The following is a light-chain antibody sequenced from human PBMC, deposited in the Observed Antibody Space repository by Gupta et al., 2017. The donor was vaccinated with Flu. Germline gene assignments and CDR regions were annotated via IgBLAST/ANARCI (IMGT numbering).Light chain of an antibody. CDR3: QVWDSRSDYFVI. CDR1: NIGSKS. Sequence: SSVLTQPPSVSVAPGKTARITCGGNNIGSKSVHWYQQRPGQAPVVAVHDDSDRPSGLPERFSGSNSGNTATLTISRVEAGDEADYYCQVWDSRSDYFVIFGGGTKLTVL. V-gene: IGLV3-21*03. J-gene: IGLJ2*01. CDR2: DDS.